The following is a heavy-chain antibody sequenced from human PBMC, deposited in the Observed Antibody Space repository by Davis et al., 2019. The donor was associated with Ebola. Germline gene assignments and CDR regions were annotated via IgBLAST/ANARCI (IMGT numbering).Heavy chain of an antibody. CDR3: ARAAGSGWEFYFNGMDV. Sequence: PGGSLRLSCAASGFTFSDYYMNWVRQAPGKGLEWVATLSSSSSHLYDINSVKGRFTISRDNSENSLFLQMNFLRAEDTAVYYCARAAGSGWEFYFNGMDVWGQGTTVTVSS. CDR2: LSSSSSHL. CDR1: GFTFSDYY. D-gene: IGHD6-19*01. V-gene: IGHV3-21*06. J-gene: IGHJ6*02.